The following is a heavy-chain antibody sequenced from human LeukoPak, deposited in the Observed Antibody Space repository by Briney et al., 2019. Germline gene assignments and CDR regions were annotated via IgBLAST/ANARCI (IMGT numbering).Heavy chain of an antibody. Sequence: GSLRLSCAASGFTFSSYWMHWVRQAPGKGLVWVSRINSDGSSTSYADSVKGRFTISRDNSKNTLYLQMNSLRAEDTAVYYCVGYGSGSYYNYYMDVWGKGTTVTVSS. V-gene: IGHV3-74*01. CDR1: GFTFSSYW. D-gene: IGHD3-10*01. CDR2: INSDGSST. J-gene: IGHJ6*03. CDR3: VGYGSGSYYNYYMDV.